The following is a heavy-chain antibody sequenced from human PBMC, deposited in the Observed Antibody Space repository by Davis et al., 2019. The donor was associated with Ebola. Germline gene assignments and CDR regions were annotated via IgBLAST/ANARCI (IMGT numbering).Heavy chain of an antibody. CDR2: ISWNSGSI. V-gene: IGHV3-9*01. D-gene: IGHD5-18*01. CDR3: AKDIGLGTDYYYYGMDV. J-gene: IGHJ6*02. CDR1: GFTFDDYA. Sequence: PGGSLRLSCAASGFTFDDYAMHWVRQAPGKGLEWVSGISWNSGSIGYADSVKGRFTISRDNAKNSLYLQMNSLRAEDTALYYCAKDIGLGTDYYYYGMDVWGQGTTVTDSS.